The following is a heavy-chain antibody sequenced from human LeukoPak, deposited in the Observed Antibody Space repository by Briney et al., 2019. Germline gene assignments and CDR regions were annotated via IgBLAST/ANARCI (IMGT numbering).Heavy chain of an antibody. CDR3: ARDMPPDWYFDL. CDR1: GGSISSYY. Sequence: SETLSLTCTVSGGSISSYYWSWIRQPPGKGQEWIGYISYSGSTKYNPSLKSRVTISIDTSKKQFSLNLSSVTAADTAVYYCARDMPPDWYFDLWGRGTLVTVSS. J-gene: IGHJ2*01. V-gene: IGHV4-59*12. CDR2: ISYSGST. D-gene: IGHD2-2*01.